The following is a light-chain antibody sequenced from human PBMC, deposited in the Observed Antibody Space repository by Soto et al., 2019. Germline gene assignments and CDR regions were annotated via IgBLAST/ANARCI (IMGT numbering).Light chain of an antibody. V-gene: IGLV2-11*01. CDR1: SSDIGRYFH. CDR3: CSYAGTYTYV. J-gene: IGLJ1*01. Sequence: QSVLTQPPSASGSPGQSVTISCTGTSSDIGRYFHVSWYQQYPGKAPKPMIYDVTKRPSGVPDRFSGSKSGNTASLTISGLQADDEADYYCCSYAGTYTYVFGTGTQLTVL. CDR2: DVT.